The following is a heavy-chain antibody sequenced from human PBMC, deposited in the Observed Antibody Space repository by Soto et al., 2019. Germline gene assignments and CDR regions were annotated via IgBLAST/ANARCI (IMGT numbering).Heavy chain of an antibody. V-gene: IGHV3-21*01. CDR1: GFTFSSYS. CDR3: ARDRTMVRGVQDY. D-gene: IGHD3-10*01. J-gene: IGHJ4*02. Sequence: EVQLVESGGGLVKPGGSLRLSCAASGFTFSSYSMNWVRQAPGKGLEWVSSISSSSSYIYYADSVKGRFTISRDNAKNSLYLQTNSLRAEDTAVYYCARDRTMVRGVQDYWGQGTLVTVSS. CDR2: ISSSSSYI.